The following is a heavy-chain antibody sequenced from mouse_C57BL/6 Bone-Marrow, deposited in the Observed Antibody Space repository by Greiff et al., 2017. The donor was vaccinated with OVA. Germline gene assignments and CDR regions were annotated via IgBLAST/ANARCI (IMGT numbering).Heavy chain of an antibody. J-gene: IGHJ2*01. CDR1: GYTFTSYW. V-gene: IGHV1-59*01. CDR2: IDPSDSYT. D-gene: IGHD3-1*01. CDR3: ARVGLPFDY. Sequence: QVQLQQPGAELVRPGTSVKLSCKASGYTFTSYWMHWVKQRPGQGLEWIGVIDPSDSYTNYNQKFKGKATLTVDTSSSTAYMQLSSLTSEDSAVYYCARVGLPFDYRGQGTTLTDSS.